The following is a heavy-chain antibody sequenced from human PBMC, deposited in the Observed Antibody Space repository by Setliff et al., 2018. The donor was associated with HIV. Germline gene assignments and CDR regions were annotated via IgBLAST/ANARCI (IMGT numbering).Heavy chain of an antibody. V-gene: IGHV4-34*01. D-gene: IGHD2-15*01. CDR2: IYHSGST. CDR1: GGSFSGYF. J-gene: IGHJ4*02. CDR3: ARGSGRFCSGGRCSAFDY. Sequence: PSETLSLTCAVYGGSFSGYFCIWVRQPPGEGLEWIGSIYHSGSTYYNPSLKSRVTISVDTSQNQFSLRLSSVTAADTAVYYCARGSGRFCSGGRCSAFDYWGQGTLVTVSS.